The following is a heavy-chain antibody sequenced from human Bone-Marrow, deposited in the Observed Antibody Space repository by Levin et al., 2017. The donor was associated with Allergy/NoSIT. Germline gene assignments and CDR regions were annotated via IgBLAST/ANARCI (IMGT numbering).Heavy chain of an antibody. CDR3: ARLQQLTVWD. J-gene: IGHJ4*02. D-gene: IGHD3-16*01. V-gene: IGHV3-53*01. CDR2: IYSGGST. Sequence: SCAASGFTVSSNYMSWVRQAPGKGLEWVSVIYSGGSTYYADSVKGRFTISRDNSKNTLYLQMNSLRAEDTAVYYCARLQQLTVWDWGQGTLVTVSS. CDR1: GFTVSSNY.